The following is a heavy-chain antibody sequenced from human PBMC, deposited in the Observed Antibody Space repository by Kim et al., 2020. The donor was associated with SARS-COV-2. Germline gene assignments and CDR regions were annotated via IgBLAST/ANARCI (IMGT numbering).Heavy chain of an antibody. D-gene: IGHD3-10*01. CDR1: GGSFSGYY. CDR3: ARGRRGTMVRGVTPKYNWFDP. Sequence: SETLSLTCAVYGGSFSGYYWSWIRQPPGKGLEWIGEINHSGSTNYNPSLKSRVTISVDTSKNQFSLKLSSVTAADTAVYYCARGRRGTMVRGVTPKYNWFDPWGQGTLVTVSS. CDR2: INHSGST. V-gene: IGHV4-34*01. J-gene: IGHJ5*02.